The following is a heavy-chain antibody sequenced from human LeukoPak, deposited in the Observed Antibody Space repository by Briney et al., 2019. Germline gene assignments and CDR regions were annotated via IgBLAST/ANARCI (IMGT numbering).Heavy chain of an antibody. D-gene: IGHD3-10*01. V-gene: IGHV3-30*02. J-gene: IGHJ4*02. CDR1: GFTFSSYG. CDR3: AKPLGYYGSGSYYNSDFDY. CDR2: IRYDGTNI. Sequence: GGSLRLSCAASGFTFSSYGMHWVRQAPGKGLEWVAFIRYDGTNIYYADSVKGRFTISRDNSKNTLYLQMNSLRAEDTAVYYCAKPLGYYGSGSYYNSDFDYWGQGTLVPVSS.